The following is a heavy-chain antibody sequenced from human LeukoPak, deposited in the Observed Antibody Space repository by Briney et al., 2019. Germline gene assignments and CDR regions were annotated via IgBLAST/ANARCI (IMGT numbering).Heavy chain of an antibody. CDR3: ARGPIRPRDIVVVVAATMEYYFDY. J-gene: IGHJ4*02. CDR2: ISAYNGNT. Sequence: ASVKVSCKASGYTFTSYGISWVRQAPGQELEWMGRISAYNGNTNYAQKLQGRVTMTTDTSTSTAYMELRGLRSDDTAVYYCARGPIRPRDIVVVVAATMEYYFDYWGQGTLVTVSS. D-gene: IGHD2-15*01. V-gene: IGHV1-18*01. CDR1: GYTFTSYG.